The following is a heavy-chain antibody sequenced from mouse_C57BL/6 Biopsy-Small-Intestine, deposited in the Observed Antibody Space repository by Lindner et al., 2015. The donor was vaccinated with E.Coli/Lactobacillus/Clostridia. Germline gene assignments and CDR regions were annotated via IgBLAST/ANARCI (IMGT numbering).Heavy chain of an antibody. J-gene: IGHJ1*01. D-gene: IGHD1-1*01. Sequence: SVKVSCKTSGYSFTDYGMSWVRQAPGQGLEWMGWISTYNGSTNYAQNLQDRVTMTTDTFTRTAYMELRSLRSDDTAVYYCARDHVRGKWFGSYGLDVWGQGTTVTVSS. CDR3: ARDHVRGKWFGSYGLDV. V-gene: IGHV1-7*01. CDR2: ISTYNGST. CDR1: GYSFTDYG.